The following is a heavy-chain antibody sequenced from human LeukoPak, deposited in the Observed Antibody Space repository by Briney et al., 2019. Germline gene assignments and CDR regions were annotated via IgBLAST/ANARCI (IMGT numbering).Heavy chain of an antibody. Sequence: ASVKVSCKASGGTLRKYAISWVRQAPGQGLEWMGWIDPNSGGTNYAQKFLGSVTMTGDTSINTAFMELSRLRSDDTAIYYCARGRGTTMVRGVITNYFDLWGRGSLVTVSS. D-gene: IGHD3-10*01. CDR2: IDPNSGGT. V-gene: IGHV1-2*02. CDR3: ARGRGTTMVRGVITNYFDL. J-gene: IGHJ2*01. CDR1: GGTLRKYA.